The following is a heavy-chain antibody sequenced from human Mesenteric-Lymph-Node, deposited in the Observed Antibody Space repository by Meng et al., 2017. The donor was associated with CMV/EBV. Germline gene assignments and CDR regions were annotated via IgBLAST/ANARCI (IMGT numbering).Heavy chain of an antibody. Sequence: GGSLRLSCAASGFTFSSYWMHWVRQAPGKGLVWVSRINGDGSSTNYADSVKGRFTISRDNSKSTLYLQMNSLRADDTAVYYCAKVSGRATVRGALDSWGQGTLVTVSS. D-gene: IGHD3-10*01. CDR3: AKVSGRATVRGALDS. J-gene: IGHJ4*02. CDR1: GFTFSSYW. CDR2: INGDGSST. V-gene: IGHV3-74*01.